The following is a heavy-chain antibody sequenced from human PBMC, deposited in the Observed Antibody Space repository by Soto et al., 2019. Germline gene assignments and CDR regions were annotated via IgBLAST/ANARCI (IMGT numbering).Heavy chain of an antibody. V-gene: IGHV4-61*01. D-gene: IGHD3-10*01. CDR1: GGSVSSGSHY. CDR2: RYYDGST. J-gene: IGHJ5*02. CDR3: ASRRSYHYGSGSYQPYNWLDP. Sequence: PSETLSLTCTVSGGSVSSGSHYWSWIRQSPGKGLEWIGYRYYDGSTKYNPSLKSRVTISTDTSKNQFSLKLSSVTAADTAVYYCASRRSYHYGSGSYQPYNWLDPWGQGSLVTVSS.